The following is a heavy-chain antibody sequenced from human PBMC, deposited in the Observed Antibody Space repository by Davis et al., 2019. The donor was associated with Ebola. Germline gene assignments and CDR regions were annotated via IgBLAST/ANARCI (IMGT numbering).Heavy chain of an antibody. CDR3: ARHRYTFDY. CDR1: GFTFSHYW. J-gene: IGHJ4*02. V-gene: IGHV3-74*01. Sequence: GESLKISCAASGFTFSHYWMHWVRQAPGKGLVWVSHIFSDGSSTSYADSVKGRFTISRDNAKNTLYLQMNSLRAEDTAVYYCARHRYTFDYWGQGTLVTVSS. CDR2: IFSDGSST. D-gene: IGHD5-18*01.